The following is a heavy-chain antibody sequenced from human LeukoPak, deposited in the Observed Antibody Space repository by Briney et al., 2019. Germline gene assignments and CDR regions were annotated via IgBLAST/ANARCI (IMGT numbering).Heavy chain of an antibody. V-gene: IGHV4-38-2*01. D-gene: IGHD3-3*01. Sequence: PSETLSLTCAVSGYSISSGHYWGWIRQPPGKGLEWIGSIYHSGSTYYNPSLKSRVTISVDTSKNQFSLKLSSVTAADTAVYYCARHDDFWSGWSFDYWGQGTLVTVSS. CDR1: GYSISSGHY. CDR2: IYHSGST. CDR3: ARHDDFWSGWSFDY. J-gene: IGHJ4*02.